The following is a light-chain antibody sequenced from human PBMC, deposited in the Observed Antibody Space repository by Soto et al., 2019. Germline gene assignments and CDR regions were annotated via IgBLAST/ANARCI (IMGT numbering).Light chain of an antibody. CDR3: CSYAGGSYV. J-gene: IGLJ1*01. CDR2: DVS. CDR1: SSDVGGYNH. Sequence: QSVLTQPRSVSGSPGQSVTISCTGTSSDVGGYNHVSWYQQHPGKAPKLIIYDVSKRPSGVPDRFSGSKSGNTASLTISGLQAEDEADYYCCSYAGGSYVFGTGTKVTVL. V-gene: IGLV2-11*01.